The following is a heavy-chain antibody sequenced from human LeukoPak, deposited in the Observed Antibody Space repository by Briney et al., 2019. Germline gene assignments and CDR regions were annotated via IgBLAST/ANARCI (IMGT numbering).Heavy chain of an antibody. CDR2: IWYDGSNK. J-gene: IGHJ4*02. CDR1: GFTFSSYG. V-gene: IGHV3-33*01. D-gene: IGHD1-26*01. Sequence: GGSLRLSCAASGFTFSSYGMHWVRQAPGKGLEWVAVIWYDGSNKYYADSVKGRFTISRDNSKNTLYLQMNSLRAEDTAVYYCARDQSPIVGAPSPDYWGQGTLVTVSS. CDR3: ARDQSPIVGAPSPDY.